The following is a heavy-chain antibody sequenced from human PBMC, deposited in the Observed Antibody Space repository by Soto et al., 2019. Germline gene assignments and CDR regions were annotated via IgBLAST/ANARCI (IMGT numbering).Heavy chain of an antibody. J-gene: IGHJ4*02. CDR2: IRGGWSPI. V-gene: IGHV3-48*03. CDR1: GLTFSTYD. CDR3: ASKMFGTTYFDY. Sequence: EVQLVESGGGLVQPGGSLRLSCAASGLTFSTYDMNWVRQAPGKGLEWVSYIRGGWSPILYADSVKGRFTISRDNAKNPLYVQMTSMRAEDAAIYYCASKMFGTTYFDYGGQGGLVTVSS. D-gene: IGHD1-7*01.